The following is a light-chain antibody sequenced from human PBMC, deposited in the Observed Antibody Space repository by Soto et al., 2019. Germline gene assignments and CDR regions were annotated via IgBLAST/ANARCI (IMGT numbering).Light chain of an antibody. V-gene: IGLV1-40*01. CDR3: QSYDSSLSGGV. J-gene: IGLJ3*02. Sequence: QSVLTQPPSVSGAPGQRVTISCTGSSSNIGAGYDVNWYQQLPGTAPKLLIYGNSNRPSGVPDRFSGSKSGTSASLAITGLQDEDEADYYCQSYDSSLSGGVFGGGTKLTVL. CDR1: SSNIGAGYD. CDR2: GNS.